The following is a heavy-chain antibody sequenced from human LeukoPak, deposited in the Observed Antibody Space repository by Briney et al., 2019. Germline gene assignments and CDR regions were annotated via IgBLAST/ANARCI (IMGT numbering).Heavy chain of an antibody. CDR1: GVSISSGGYS. CDR3: ARDGRYYYAFDI. CDR2: IYYSGST. J-gene: IGHJ3*02. V-gene: IGHV4-30-4*07. D-gene: IGHD1-26*01. Sequence: SETLSLTCAVSGVSISSGGYSWSWLRQPPGKGLEWIGYIYYSGSTYYNPSLKSRATISVDTSKNQFSLKLSSVTAADTAVYYCARDGRYYYAFDIWGQGTMVTVSS.